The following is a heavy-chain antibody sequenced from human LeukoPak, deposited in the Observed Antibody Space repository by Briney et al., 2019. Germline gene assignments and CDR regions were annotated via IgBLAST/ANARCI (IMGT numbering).Heavy chain of an antibody. J-gene: IGHJ4*02. CDR2: IWYDGSNK. Sequence: GGSLRLSCAASGFTFSSYGMHWVRQAPGKGLEWVAVIWYDGSNKYYADSVKGRFTISRDNSKNTLYLQMNSLRAEDTAAYYCARDLHYYGSGSYYPLLDYWGQGTLVTVSS. V-gene: IGHV3-33*01. D-gene: IGHD3-10*01. CDR3: ARDLHYYGSGSYYPLLDY. CDR1: GFTFSSYG.